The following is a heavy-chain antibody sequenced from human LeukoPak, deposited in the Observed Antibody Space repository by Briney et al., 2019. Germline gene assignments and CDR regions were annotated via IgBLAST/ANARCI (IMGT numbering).Heavy chain of an antibody. V-gene: IGHV1-18*04. CDR2: ISAYNGNT. Sequence: ASVKVSCKASGYTFTGYYMHWVRQAPGQGLEWMGWISAYNGNTNYAQKLQGRVTMTTDTSTSTAYMELRSLRSDDTAVYYCARGGYSYGYNYYYYYYMDVWGKGTTVTVSS. J-gene: IGHJ6*03. CDR1: GYTFTGYY. CDR3: ARGGYSYGYNYYYYYYMDV. D-gene: IGHD5-18*01.